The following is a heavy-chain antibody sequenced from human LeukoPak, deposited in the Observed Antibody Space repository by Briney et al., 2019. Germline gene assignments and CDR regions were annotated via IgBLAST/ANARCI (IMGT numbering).Heavy chain of an antibody. CDR3: ARRSSGSGSLDRIYYMDV. CDR2: IIPIFGTA. V-gene: IGHV1-69*05. D-gene: IGHD3-10*01. Sequence: SVKVSCKASGGTFSSYAISWVRQAPGQGLEWMGGIIPIFGTANYAQKFQGRVTMTRDTSTSTVYMELSSLRSEDTAVYYCARRSSGSGSLDRIYYMDVWGKGTTVTISS. CDR1: GGTFSSYA. J-gene: IGHJ6*03.